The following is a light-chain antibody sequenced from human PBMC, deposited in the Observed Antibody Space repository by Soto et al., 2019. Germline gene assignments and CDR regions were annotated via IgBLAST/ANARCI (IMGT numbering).Light chain of an antibody. CDR2: DVN. Sequence: QSVLTQPASVSGSPGQSIAISCTGTSSDVGGYNYVSWYQQHPGKAPKLMIYDVNNRPSGVSNRFSGSKSGNTASLTISGLPAEDEADYYCCSYTTSSTYVFGTGTKVTVL. J-gene: IGLJ1*01. V-gene: IGLV2-14*03. CDR1: SSDVGGYNY. CDR3: CSYTTSSTYV.